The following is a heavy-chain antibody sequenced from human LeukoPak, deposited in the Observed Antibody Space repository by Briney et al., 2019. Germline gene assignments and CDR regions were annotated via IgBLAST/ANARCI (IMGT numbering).Heavy chain of an antibody. J-gene: IGHJ5*02. Sequence: QPGGSLRLSCAASGFTFSSYVMSWVRQAPGKGLEWVSTIIPTGATTYYAVSVKGRFTISRDNSKNTLYLQMNSLRAEDTAVYYCAKSLGVEIPTTTRWFDPWGQGTLVTVSS. D-gene: IGHD1-26*01. V-gene: IGHV3-23*01. CDR1: GFTFSSYV. CDR2: IIPTGATT. CDR3: AKSLGVEIPTTTRWFDP.